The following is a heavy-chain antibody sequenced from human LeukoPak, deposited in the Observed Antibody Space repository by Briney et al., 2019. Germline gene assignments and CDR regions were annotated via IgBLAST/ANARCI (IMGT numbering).Heavy chain of an antibody. D-gene: IGHD6-19*01. CDR3: ARPSSTIQEEVAGFDY. Sequence: APVKVSCKASGGTFSSYAISWVRQAPGQGLEWMGGIIPIFGTANYAQKFQGRVTITADESTSTAYMELSSLRSEDTAVYYCARPSSTIQEEVAGFDYWGQGTLVTVSS. CDR1: GGTFSSYA. V-gene: IGHV1-69*13. CDR2: IIPIFGTA. J-gene: IGHJ4*02.